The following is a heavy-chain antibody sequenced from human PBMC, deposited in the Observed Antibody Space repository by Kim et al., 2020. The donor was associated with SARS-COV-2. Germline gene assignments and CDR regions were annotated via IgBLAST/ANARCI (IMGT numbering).Heavy chain of an antibody. CDR1: GYTFTSYA. CDR3: ARVPRSRTRITMVRGVINYYSGMDV. V-gene: IGHV1-3*01. CDR2: INAGNGNT. J-gene: IGHJ6*02. Sequence: ASVKVSCKASGYTFTSYAMHWVRQAPGQRHEWMGWINAGNGNTKYSQKFQGRVTITRDTSASTAYMEMSSLRSEDTAVYYCARVPRSRTRITMVRGVINYYSGMDVWGQGTTVTVSS. D-gene: IGHD3-10*01.